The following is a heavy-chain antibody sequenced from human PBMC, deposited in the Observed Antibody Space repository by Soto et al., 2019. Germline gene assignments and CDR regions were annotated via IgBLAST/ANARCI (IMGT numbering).Heavy chain of an antibody. CDR2: FDPEDGET. CDR3: ATAQYYYDSSGYYYPGHYFDY. V-gene: IGHV1-24*01. J-gene: IGHJ4*02. D-gene: IGHD3-22*01. CDR1: GYTLTELS. Sequence: GASVKLSCKVSGYTLTELSIHWVRQAPGKGLEWMGGFDPEDGETIYAQKFQGRVTMTEDTSTDTAYMELSSLRSEDTAVYYCATAQYYYDSSGYYYPGHYFDYWGQGTLVTVSS.